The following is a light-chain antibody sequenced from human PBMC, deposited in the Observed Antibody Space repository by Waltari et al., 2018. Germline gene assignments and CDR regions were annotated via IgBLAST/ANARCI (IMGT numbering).Light chain of an antibody. CDR3: VSYTRNNTSI. V-gene: IGLV2-14*01. CDR2: EVS. J-gene: IGLJ2*01. Sequence: QSALTQPAPVSGSPGQSITISRTGTSSDVGGYNYVAWFQQHPGKAPKVMIYEVSRRPSGVSDRFSGSKSGNTASLTISGLQAEDEADYYCVSYTRNNTSIFGGGTKLTVL. CDR1: SSDVGGYNY.